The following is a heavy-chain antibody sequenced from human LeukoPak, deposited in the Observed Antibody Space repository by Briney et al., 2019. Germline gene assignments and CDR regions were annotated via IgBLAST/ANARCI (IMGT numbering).Heavy chain of an antibody. Sequence: GRSLRLSCAASEFTFSSYAMHWVRQAPGKGLEWVAVISFDGSNKYYADSVKGRFTISRDNSKNTLYLQMNSLRAEDTAVYYCARDPSGSGPEGAFDIWGQGTIVTVSS. D-gene: IGHD3-10*01. V-gene: IGHV3-30-3*01. CDR3: ARDPSGSGPEGAFDI. CDR2: ISFDGSNK. CDR1: EFTFSSYA. J-gene: IGHJ3*02.